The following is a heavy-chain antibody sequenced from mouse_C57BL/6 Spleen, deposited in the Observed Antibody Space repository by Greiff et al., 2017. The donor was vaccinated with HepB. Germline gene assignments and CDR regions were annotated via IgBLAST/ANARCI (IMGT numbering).Heavy chain of an antibody. J-gene: IGHJ2*01. V-gene: IGHV1-81*01. Sequence: QVQLQQSGAELARPGASVKLSCKASGYTFTSYGISWVKQRTGQGLEWIGEIYPRSGNTYYNEKFKGKATLTADKSSSTAYMELRSLTSEDSAVYFCASWYYGSSYVGGDYWGQGTTLTVSS. CDR2: IYPRSGNT. CDR1: GYTFTSYG. CDR3: ASWYYGSSYVGGDY. D-gene: IGHD1-1*01.